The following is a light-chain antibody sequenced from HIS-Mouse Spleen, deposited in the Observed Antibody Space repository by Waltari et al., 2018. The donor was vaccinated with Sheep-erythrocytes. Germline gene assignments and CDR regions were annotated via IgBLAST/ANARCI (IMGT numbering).Light chain of an antibody. V-gene: IGLV2-11*01. CDR2: DVS. J-gene: IGLJ1*01. CDR1: SSDVGGYNY. Sequence: QSALTQPRSVSGSPGQSVTISCTGTSSDVGGYNYVSWYQQHPGKAPKLTIYDVSKPPSGVPDRFSGSKSGNPASLTISGLQAEDEADYYCCSYAGSYNHVFATGTKVTVL. CDR3: CSYAGSYNHV.